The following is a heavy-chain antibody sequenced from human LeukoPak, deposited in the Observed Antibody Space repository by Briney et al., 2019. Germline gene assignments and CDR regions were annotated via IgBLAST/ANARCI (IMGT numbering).Heavy chain of an antibody. V-gene: IGHV3-7*01. CDR3: ASHEGYMRIAVAGTYFDY. D-gene: IGHD6-19*01. CDR1: GFTFSSCW. CDR2: IKQDGSEK. Sequence: GGSLRLSCAASGFTFSSCWMSWVRQAPGKGLEWVANIKQDGSEKYYVDSVRGRFTISRDNAKNSLYLQMNSLRAEDTAVYYCASHEGYMRIAVAGTYFDYWGQGTLVAVSS. J-gene: IGHJ4*02.